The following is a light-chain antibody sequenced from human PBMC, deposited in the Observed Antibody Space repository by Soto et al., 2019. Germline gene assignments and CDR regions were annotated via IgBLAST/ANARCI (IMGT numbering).Light chain of an antibody. V-gene: IGKV3-20*01. J-gene: IGKJ3*01. CDR1: QSVISNF. CDR3: QQYDSSPFT. CDR2: GAS. Sequence: EIVLTQSPGTLSLSPGERVTLSCRTSQSVISNFLAWYQQKPGQAPRLLIFGASSRSTGIPDRFSGSGSGTYFTLTISRLELEDFAMYYCQQYDSSPFTFGPGTKVDVK.